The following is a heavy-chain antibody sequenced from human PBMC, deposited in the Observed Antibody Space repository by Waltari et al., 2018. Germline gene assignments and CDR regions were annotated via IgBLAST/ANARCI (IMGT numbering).Heavy chain of an antibody. J-gene: IGHJ5*02. CDR2: VDPEDGET. V-gene: IGHV1-69-2*01. CDR3: ATSPLRFLEWVNWFDP. Sequence: EVQLVQSGAEAKKPGATVKISCKASGYTFTDYYMHWVQQAPGKGLEWMGRVDPEDGETIYAEKFQGRVTITADTSTDTAYMELTSLRSEDTAVYYCATSPLRFLEWVNWFDPWGQGTMVTVSS. D-gene: IGHD3-3*01. CDR1: GYTFTDYY.